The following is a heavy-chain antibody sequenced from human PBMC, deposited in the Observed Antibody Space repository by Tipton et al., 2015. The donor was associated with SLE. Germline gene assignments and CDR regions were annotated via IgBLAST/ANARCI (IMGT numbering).Heavy chain of an antibody. Sequence: TLSLTCTVSGDSISNGDDYWSWIRQPPGKGLEWIGNIYYGGGTYYNPSLESRVTISMDTSKSQFSLTLKSVTAADTAVYFCARGELIEGFDPWGQGTLVTVAA. CDR2: IYYGGGT. D-gene: IGHD3-22*01. V-gene: IGHV4-30-4*08. CDR3: ARGELIEGFDP. J-gene: IGHJ5*02. CDR1: GDSISNGDDY.